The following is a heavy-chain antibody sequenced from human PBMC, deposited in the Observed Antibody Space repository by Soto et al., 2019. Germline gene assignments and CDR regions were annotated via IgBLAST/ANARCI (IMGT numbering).Heavy chain of an antibody. CDR3: ARDTLYGMDV. CDR2: IKSDATST. CDR1: GFPFSGYW. J-gene: IGHJ6*02. V-gene: IGHV3-74*03. Sequence: GGSLRLSCAASGFPFSGYWMHWVRQAPGKGLVWVSLIKSDATSTTYADFVKGRFTISRDNAKNTLYLQMSSLRDDDTAVYYCARDTLYGMDVWGQGTTVTVSS.